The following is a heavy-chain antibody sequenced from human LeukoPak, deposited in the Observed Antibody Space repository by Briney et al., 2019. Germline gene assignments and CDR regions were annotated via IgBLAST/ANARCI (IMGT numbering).Heavy chain of an antibody. CDR3: AKGHYYNILTGYSVRRGLDY. J-gene: IGHJ4*02. CDR1: GFTFSSYG. CDR2: IRYDGSNK. Sequence: GGSLRLSCAASGFTFSSYGIHWVRQAPGKGLEWVAFIRYDGSNKYYADSVKGRFTISRDNSKNTLYLQMNSLRAEDTAVYYCAKGHYYNILTGYSVRRGLDYWGQGTLVSVSS. D-gene: IGHD3-9*01. V-gene: IGHV3-30*02.